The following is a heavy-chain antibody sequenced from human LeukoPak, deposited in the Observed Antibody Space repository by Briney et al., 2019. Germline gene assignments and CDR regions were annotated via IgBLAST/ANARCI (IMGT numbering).Heavy chain of an antibody. D-gene: IGHD2-2*01. CDR1: GFTLSYYS. Sequence: GGALGLSCAASGFTLSYYSMDLVRAAPGEGLGWGSFNWSSSSYIYYAGSVKGRFTISRDNAKNSLYLQMNSLRAEDTAVYYCARFSGYCSSTSCTPGDWGQGTLVTVSS. J-gene: IGHJ4*02. CDR2: NWSSSSYI. V-gene: IGHV3-21*01. CDR3: ARFSGYCSSTSCTPGD.